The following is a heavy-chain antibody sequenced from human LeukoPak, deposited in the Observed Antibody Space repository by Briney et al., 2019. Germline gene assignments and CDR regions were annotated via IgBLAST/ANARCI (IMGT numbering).Heavy chain of an antibody. CDR1: GGSISSYY. V-gene: IGHV4-59*01. CDR2: IYYSGST. Sequence: PSETLSLTCTVSGGSISSYYWSWIRQPPGKGLEWIGYIYYSGSTNYNPSLKSRVTISVDTSKNQFSLKLSSVTAADTAVYYCARGGYNLGYWGQGTLVTVSS. D-gene: IGHD5-24*01. J-gene: IGHJ4*02. CDR3: ARGGYNLGY.